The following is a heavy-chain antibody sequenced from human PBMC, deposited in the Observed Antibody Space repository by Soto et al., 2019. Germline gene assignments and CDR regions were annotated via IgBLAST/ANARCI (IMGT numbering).Heavy chain of an antibody. V-gene: IGHV4-34*01. J-gene: IGHJ6*02. CDR2: INHSGST. CDR3: ARTSRYLACSSTSCYPGGYYYYYYGMDV. CDR1: GGSFSGYY. Sequence: LSLTCAVYGGSFSGYYWSWIRQPPGKGLEWIGEINHSGSTNYNPSLKSRVTISVDTSKNQFSLKLSSVTAADTAVYYCARTSRYLACSSTSCYPGGYYYYYYGMDVWGQGTTVTVSS. D-gene: IGHD2-2*01.